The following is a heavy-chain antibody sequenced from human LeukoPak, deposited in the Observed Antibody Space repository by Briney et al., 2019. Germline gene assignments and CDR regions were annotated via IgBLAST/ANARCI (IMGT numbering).Heavy chain of an antibody. V-gene: IGHV3-30*04. CDR1: GFIFSSYA. D-gene: IGHD6-13*01. Sequence: GGSLRLSCAASGFIFSSYAMHWVRQAPGKGLEWVAVISYDGSNKYYADSVKGRFTISRDNSTNTLYLQMNSLRAEDTAVYYCARPPRGSSSWYTGYWGQGTLVTVSS. CDR3: ARPPRGSSSWYTGY. CDR2: ISYDGSNK. J-gene: IGHJ4*02.